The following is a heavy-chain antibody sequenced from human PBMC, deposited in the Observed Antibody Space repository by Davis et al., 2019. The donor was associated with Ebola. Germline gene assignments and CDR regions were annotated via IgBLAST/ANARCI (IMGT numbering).Heavy chain of an antibody. CDR1: GYSFTSYW. V-gene: IGHV5-51*01. D-gene: IGHD1/OR15-1a*01. J-gene: IGHJ4*02. CDR2: IYPGDSDT. CDR3: VRHAPDPRGNIGWFRFDY. Sequence: GESLKISCKGSGYSFTSYWIGWVRQMPGKGLEWMGIIYPGDSDTRYSPSFQGQVTISADKSISTAYLHWNSLKASDTAMYYCVRHAPDPRGNIGWFRFDYWGQGTLVTVSS.